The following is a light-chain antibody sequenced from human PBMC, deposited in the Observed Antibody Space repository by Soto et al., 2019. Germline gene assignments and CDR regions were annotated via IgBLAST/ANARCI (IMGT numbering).Light chain of an antibody. CDR3: SSYTSSSTLVV. V-gene: IGLV2-14*01. CDR2: DVS. J-gene: IGLJ2*01. CDR1: SSDVGGYNY. Sequence: QSALTQPASVSGSPGQSITISCTGTSSDVGGYNYVSWYQQHPGKAPKLMIYDVSNRPSGVSNRFSGSKSGNTASLPISGLQADDDADYYCSSYTSSSTLVVFGGGTKLTVL.